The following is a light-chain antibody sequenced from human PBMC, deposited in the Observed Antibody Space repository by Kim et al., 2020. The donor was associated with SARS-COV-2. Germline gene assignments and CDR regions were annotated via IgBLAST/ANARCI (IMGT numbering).Light chain of an antibody. CDR3: HHYNTYST. V-gene: IGKV1-5*03. Sequence: DIQLTQSPSLLSASVGDRVTITCRASQSISDWLAWYQQKPGRAPNLLIYKTSNLQSGVPSRFGGSGSGTEFTLTISSLQPDDFATYFCHHYNTYSTFGQGTKLDIK. CDR1: QSISDW. J-gene: IGKJ1*01. CDR2: KTS.